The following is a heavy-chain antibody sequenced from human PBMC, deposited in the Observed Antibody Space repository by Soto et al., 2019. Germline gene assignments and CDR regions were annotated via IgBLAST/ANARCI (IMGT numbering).Heavy chain of an antibody. CDR2: IYSGGST. CDR1: GFTVSSNY. CDR3: ARRGYYYDSSGYYYFDY. J-gene: IGHJ4*02. Sequence: EVQLVESGGGLVQPGGSLRLSCAASGFTVSSNYMSWVRQAPGKGLEWVSVIYSGGSTYYADSVKGRFTISRDNSKNTRYRQMNSLRAEDTAVYYCARRGYYYDSSGYYYFDYWGQGTLVTVSS. D-gene: IGHD3-22*01. V-gene: IGHV3-66*01.